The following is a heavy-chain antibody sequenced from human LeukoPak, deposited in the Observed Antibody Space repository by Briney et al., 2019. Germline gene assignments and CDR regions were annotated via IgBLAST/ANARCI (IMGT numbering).Heavy chain of an antibody. CDR2: FRCSSSYI. D-gene: IGHD3-22*01. V-gene: IGHV3-21*01. J-gene: IGHJ4*02. CDR1: GFNFSSYG. Sequence: GGSLRLSCAAHGFNFSSYGMTWVRQAPGKGLEWVSFFRCSSSYIHYADSVKGRFTISRDNANNSLYLQMNSLRAEDTAVYYCARDLRSSGYYAFDYWGQGTLVTVSS. CDR3: ARDLRSSGYYAFDY.